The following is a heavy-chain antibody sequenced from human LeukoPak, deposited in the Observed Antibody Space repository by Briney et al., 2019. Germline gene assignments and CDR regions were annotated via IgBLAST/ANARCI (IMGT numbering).Heavy chain of an antibody. Sequence: GGSLRLSCAASGFTFSSYAMHWVRQAPGKGLEWVAVISYDGSNKYYADSVKGRFTISRDNSKNTLYLRMNSLRAEDTAVYYCGTGSSHCGGDCYLFGNFDYWGQGTLVTVSS. CDR3: GTGSSHCGGDCYLFGNFDY. CDR1: GFTFSSYA. D-gene: IGHD2-21*02. J-gene: IGHJ4*02. CDR2: ISYDGSNK. V-gene: IGHV3-30*04.